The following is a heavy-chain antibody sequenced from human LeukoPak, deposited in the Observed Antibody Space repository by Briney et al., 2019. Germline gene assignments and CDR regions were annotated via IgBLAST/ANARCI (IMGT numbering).Heavy chain of an antibody. J-gene: IGHJ4*02. CDR2: IWYDGSNK. CDR3: ARERGYSSSFCPGY. D-gene: IGHD6-6*01. CDR1: GFTFSSYG. V-gene: IGHV3-33*01. Sequence: GRSLRLSCAASGFTFSSYGMHWVRQAPGKGLEWVAVIWYDGSNKYYADSVKGRFTISRDNSKNTLYLQMNSLRAEGTAVYYCARERGYSSSFCPGYWGQGTLVTVSS.